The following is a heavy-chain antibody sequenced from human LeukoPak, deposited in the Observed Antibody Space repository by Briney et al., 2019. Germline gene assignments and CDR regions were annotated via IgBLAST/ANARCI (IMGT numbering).Heavy chain of an antibody. CDR1: GYTFTSYD. CDR2: MNPNRGNT. Sequence: AXVKVSCKASGYTFTSYDINWVRQAPGQGLEWMGWMNPNRGNTDYAQKFQGRVTIAGNTSVSIAYMELSSLRSEDTAVYYCARGPIRTTVTTAYYFDYWGQGTLVTVSS. CDR3: ARGPIRTTVTTAYYFDY. J-gene: IGHJ4*02. V-gene: IGHV1-8*03. D-gene: IGHD4-11*01.